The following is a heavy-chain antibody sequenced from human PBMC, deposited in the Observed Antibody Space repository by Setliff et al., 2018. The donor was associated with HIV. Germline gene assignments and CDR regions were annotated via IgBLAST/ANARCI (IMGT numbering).Heavy chain of an antibody. D-gene: IGHD3-22*01. CDR3: ARRPNGYSSSGYVYWHFDL. Sequence: GESLKISCQGSGYNFVDYSTAWVRQVPGKGLEWMGIIYPVDSETRYSPSFQGQVTISADKSINTAYLQWTTLKASDSAMYYCARRPNGYSSSGYVYWHFDLWGRGTLVTVSS. CDR2: IYPVDSET. J-gene: IGHJ2*01. CDR1: GYNFVDYS. V-gene: IGHV5-51*01.